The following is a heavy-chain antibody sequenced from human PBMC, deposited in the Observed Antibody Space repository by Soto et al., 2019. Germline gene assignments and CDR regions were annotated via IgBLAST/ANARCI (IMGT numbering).Heavy chain of an antibody. J-gene: IGHJ6*02. V-gene: IGHV4-59*08. D-gene: IGHD5-12*01. CDR3: ARPRVERWLQFDSYYGMDV. CDR1: GGSISSYY. Sequence: PSETLSLTCSVYGGSISSYYWNWIRQPPGKGLEWIGYFSYSGSTTYNPSLKSRVTISVDTSKSQFSLKLSSVTAADTAVYYCARPRVERWLQFDSYYGMDVWGQGTRVTVSS. CDR2: FSYSGST.